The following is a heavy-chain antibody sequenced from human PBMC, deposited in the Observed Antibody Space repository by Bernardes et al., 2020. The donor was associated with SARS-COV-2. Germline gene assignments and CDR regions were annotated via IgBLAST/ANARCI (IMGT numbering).Heavy chain of an antibody. CDR1: GGSISSYY. V-gene: IGHV4-59*01. CDR3: ARAGVDYDFWSGYYPYYFDY. J-gene: IGHJ4*02. CDR2: IYYSGST. D-gene: IGHD3-3*01. Sequence: SETLSLTCTVSGGSISSYYWSWIRQPPGQGLEWIGYIYYSGSTNYNPSLKSRVTISVDTSKNQFSLKLSSVTAADTAVYYCARAGVDYDFWSGYYPYYFDYWGQGTLVTVSS.